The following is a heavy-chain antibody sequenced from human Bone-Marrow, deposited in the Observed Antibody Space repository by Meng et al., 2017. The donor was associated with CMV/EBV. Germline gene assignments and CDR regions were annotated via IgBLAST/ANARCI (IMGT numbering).Heavy chain of an antibody. CDR1: GFNFNVYE. Sequence: GGSLRLSCAASGFNFNVYEMNWVRQAPGKGLEWVAYISGSAYTRLYSDSVKGRFTISRDNAKTLVHLQMNSLRAEDTATYYCAAGGGFDFWGQEALVTVSS. J-gene: IGHJ4*02. V-gene: IGHV3-48*03. D-gene: IGHD3-10*01. CDR2: ISGSAYTR. CDR3: AAGGGFDF.